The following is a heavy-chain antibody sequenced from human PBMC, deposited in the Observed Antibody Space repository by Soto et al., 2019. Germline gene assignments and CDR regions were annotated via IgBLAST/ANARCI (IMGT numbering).Heavy chain of an antibody. D-gene: IGHD6-13*01. CDR3: AHSGPTRSCTRGSWFEP. J-gene: IGHJ5*02. Sequence: SGPTLVNPTQTLTLTCTFSRFSLTTRGVGVGGIRQPPGKALEWLALIYWNDDKRYSPSLKSRLTITKDTSKNQVVLTMTNMDPVDTGTSSCAHSGPTRSCTRGSWFEPWGQGTLVTVSS. CDR1: RFSLTTRGVG. V-gene: IGHV2-5*01. CDR2: IYWNDDK.